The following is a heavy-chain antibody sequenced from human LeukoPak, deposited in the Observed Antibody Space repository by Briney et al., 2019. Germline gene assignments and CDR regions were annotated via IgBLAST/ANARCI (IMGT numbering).Heavy chain of an antibody. J-gene: IGHJ4*02. Sequence: PGGSLRLSCAASDFTLSKYWMLWVRQAPGPGLESVSRISTDGTVTTYADSVKGRFTVSRDNADNTMFLQMNSVRDEDTAVYYCATKQWLAPPPDSWGQGTPVTVSS. CDR2: ISTDGTVT. CDR1: DFTLSKYW. CDR3: ATKQWLAPPPDS. D-gene: IGHD6-19*01. V-gene: IGHV3-74*01.